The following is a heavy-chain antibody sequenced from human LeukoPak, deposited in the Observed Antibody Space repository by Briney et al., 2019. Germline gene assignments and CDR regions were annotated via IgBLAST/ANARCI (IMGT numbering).Heavy chain of an antibody. CDR1: GFTFSSYE. D-gene: IGHD3-9*01. J-gene: IGHJ6*04. CDR2: ISSSGSAI. Sequence: GGSLRLSCAASGFTFSSYEMNWVRQAPGKGLEWVSYISSSGSAIYYADSVKGRFTISRDNAKNSLYLQMNSLRAEDTAVYYCARERYDKRGGMDAWGKGTTVTVSS. V-gene: IGHV3-48*03. CDR3: ARERYDKRGGMDA.